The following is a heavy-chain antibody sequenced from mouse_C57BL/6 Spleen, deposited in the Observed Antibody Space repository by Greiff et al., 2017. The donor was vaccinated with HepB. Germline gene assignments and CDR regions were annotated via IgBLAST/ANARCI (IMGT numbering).Heavy chain of an antibody. CDR1: GYAFTNYL. Sequence: QVQLQQSGAELVRPGTSVKVSCKASGYAFTNYLIEWVKQRPGQGLEWIGVINPGSGGTNYNEKFKGKATLTADKSSSTAYMQLSSLTSEGSAVYFCARSGTTVEGWYFDVWGTGTTVTVSS. CDR2: INPGSGGT. CDR3: ARSGTTVEGWYFDV. V-gene: IGHV1-54*01. J-gene: IGHJ1*03. D-gene: IGHD1-1*01.